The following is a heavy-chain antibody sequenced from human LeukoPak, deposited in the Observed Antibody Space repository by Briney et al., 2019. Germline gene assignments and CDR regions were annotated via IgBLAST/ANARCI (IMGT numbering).Heavy chain of an antibody. CDR3: ARVDFWSGRAPDY. V-gene: IGHV3-21*01. Sequence: PGGSLRLSCAASGFTFSSYSMNWVRQAPGKGLEWVSSISSSSSYIYYADSVRGRFTISRDNAKNSLYLQMNSLRAEDTAVYYCARVDFWSGRAPDYWGQGTLVTVSS. D-gene: IGHD3-3*01. CDR2: ISSSSSYI. CDR1: GFTFSSYS. J-gene: IGHJ4*02.